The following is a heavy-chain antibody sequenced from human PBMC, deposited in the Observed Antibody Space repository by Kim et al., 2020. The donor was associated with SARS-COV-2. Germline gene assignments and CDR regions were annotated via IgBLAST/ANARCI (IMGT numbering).Heavy chain of an antibody. J-gene: IGHJ6*02. V-gene: IGHV1-2*02. D-gene: IGHD3-10*01. CDR1: GYTFNGYY. Sequence: ASVKVSCKASGYTFNGYYMHWVRQAPGQGLEWMGWINPNSGGTNYAQKFQGRVTMTRDTSISTAYMELSRLRSDDTAVYYCAREYGSGTQIGIYGMDVWGQGTTVTVSS. CDR3: AREYGSGTQIGIYGMDV. CDR2: INPNSGGT.